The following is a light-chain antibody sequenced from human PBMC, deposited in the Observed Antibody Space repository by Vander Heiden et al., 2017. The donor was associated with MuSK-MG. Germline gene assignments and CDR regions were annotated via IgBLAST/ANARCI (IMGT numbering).Light chain of an antibody. J-gene: IGLJ3*02. CDR3: CSYATSRL. V-gene: IGLV2-23*02. CDR2: EVN. Sequence: QSALTQPASVSGSPGQSITISCTGTSSDVGSYNLVAWYQQHPGKAHKLMIYEVNKRPSGVSNRFSGSKSGNTASLTISGLQAEDEADYYCCSYATSRLFGGGTKLTVL. CDR1: SSDVGSYNL.